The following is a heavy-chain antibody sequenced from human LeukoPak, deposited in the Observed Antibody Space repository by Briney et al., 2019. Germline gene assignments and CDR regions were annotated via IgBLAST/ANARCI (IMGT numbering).Heavy chain of an antibody. Sequence: GGSLRLSCAASGFTFSSYSMNWVRQAPGKGLEWVSSISSSSSYIYYADSVKGRFTISRDNAKNSLYLQMNSLRAEDTAVYYCVRDAGNWKPLDYWGQGTLVTVSS. CDR1: GFTFSSYS. D-gene: IGHD1-1*01. CDR2: ISSSSSYI. V-gene: IGHV3-21*01. J-gene: IGHJ4*02. CDR3: VRDAGNWKPLDY.